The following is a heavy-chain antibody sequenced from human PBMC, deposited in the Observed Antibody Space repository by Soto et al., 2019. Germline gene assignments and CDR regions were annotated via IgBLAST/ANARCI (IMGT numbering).Heavy chain of an antibody. CDR2: ISAYNGNT. D-gene: IGHD2-15*01. Sequence: VRVDCRGSGYTCTIRGMSLVRKTPGQGLEWMGWISAYNGNTNYAQKLQGRVTMTTDTSTSTAYMELRSLRSDDTAVYYCARDLVVDARYGMDVWGQGTTVTVSS. CDR1: GYTCTIRG. CDR3: ARDLVVDARYGMDV. V-gene: IGHV1-18*01. J-gene: IGHJ6*02.